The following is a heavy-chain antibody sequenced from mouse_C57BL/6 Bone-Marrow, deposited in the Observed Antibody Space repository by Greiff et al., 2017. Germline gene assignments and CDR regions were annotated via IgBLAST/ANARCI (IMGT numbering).Heavy chain of an antibody. V-gene: IGHV1-82*01. CDR3: ARSRYFDD. CDR2: IYPGDGDT. Sequence: VQLMESGPELVKPGASVKISCKASGYAFSSSWMNWVKQRPGKGLEWIGRIYPGDGDTNYNGKFKGKATLTADKSSSTAYMQLSSLTSEDSAVYFCARSRYFDDWGQGTTLTVSS. CDR1: GYAFSSSW. J-gene: IGHJ2*01.